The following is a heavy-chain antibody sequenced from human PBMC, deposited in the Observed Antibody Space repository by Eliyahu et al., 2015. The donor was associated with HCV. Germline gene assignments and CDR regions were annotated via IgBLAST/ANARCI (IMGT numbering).Heavy chain of an antibody. Sequence: EVQLVESGGGLVQPGGSLRLSCAASGFTFSSYSMXWVRQAPGKGLEWVSYISSSSSTIYYADSVKGRFTISRDNAKNSLYLQMNSLRDEDTAVYYCARGGRAVAGMTGAPDVNSDYWGQGTLVTVSS. CDR3: ARGGRAVAGMTGAPDVNSDY. CDR2: ISSSSSTI. V-gene: IGHV3-48*02. CDR1: GFTFSSYS. J-gene: IGHJ4*02. D-gene: IGHD6-19*01.